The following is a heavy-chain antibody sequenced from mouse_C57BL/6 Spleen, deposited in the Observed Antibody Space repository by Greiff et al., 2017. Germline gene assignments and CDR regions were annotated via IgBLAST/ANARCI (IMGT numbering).Heavy chain of an antibody. CDR3: ARDRTVTTWFAY. CDR1: GFTFSSYA. Sequence: EVQLVESGGGLVKPGGSLKLSCAASGFTFSSYAMSWVRQTPEKRLEWVATISDGGSYTYYPDNVKGRFTISRDNAKNNLYLQMSHLKSEDTAMYYCARDRTVTTWFAYWGQGTLVTVSA. CDR2: ISDGGSYT. D-gene: IGHD2-2*01. J-gene: IGHJ3*01. V-gene: IGHV5-4*01.